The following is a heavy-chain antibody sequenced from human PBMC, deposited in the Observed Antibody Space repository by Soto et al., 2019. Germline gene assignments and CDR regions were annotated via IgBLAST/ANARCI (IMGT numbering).Heavy chain of an antibody. Sequence: GASVKVSCKASGGTFSSYTISWVRQAPGQGLEWKGRIIPILGIANYAQKFQGRVTITADKSTSTAYMELSSLRSEDTAVYYCARNLQYQLLNNWFDPWGQGTLVTVSS. CDR1: GGTFSSYT. D-gene: IGHD2-2*01. CDR2: IIPILGIA. V-gene: IGHV1-69*02. J-gene: IGHJ5*02. CDR3: ARNLQYQLLNNWFDP.